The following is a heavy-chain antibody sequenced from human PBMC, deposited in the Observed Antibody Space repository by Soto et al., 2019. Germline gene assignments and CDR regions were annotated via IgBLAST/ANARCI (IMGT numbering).Heavy chain of an antibody. D-gene: IGHD6-13*01. CDR3: ARTRPPFPSQQRFTKWLHP. V-gene: IGHV1-18*01. Sequence: ASVKVSCKASGYTFTSYGISWVRQAPGQGLEWMGWIGAYNGNTNYAQKLQGRVTMTTDTSTSTAYMELRSLRSADTAVYYCARTRPPFPSQQRFTKWLHPWGPGTLVTVYS. CDR1: GYTFTSYG. CDR2: IGAYNGNT. J-gene: IGHJ5*02.